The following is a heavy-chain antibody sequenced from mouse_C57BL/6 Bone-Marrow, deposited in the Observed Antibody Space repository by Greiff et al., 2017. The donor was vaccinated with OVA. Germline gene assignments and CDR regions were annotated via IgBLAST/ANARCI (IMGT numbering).Heavy chain of an antibody. CDR2: ISNLAYSI. CDR3: AITTVVAYWYFDV. CDR1: GFTFSDYG. V-gene: IGHV5-15*01. D-gene: IGHD1-1*01. Sequence: EVQVVESGGGLVQPGGSLKLSCAASGFTFSDYGMAWVRQAPRQGPEWVAFISNLAYSIYYADTVTGRFTISRENAKNTLYLEMSSLRSEDTAMYYCAITTVVAYWYFDVWGTGTTVTVSS. J-gene: IGHJ1*03.